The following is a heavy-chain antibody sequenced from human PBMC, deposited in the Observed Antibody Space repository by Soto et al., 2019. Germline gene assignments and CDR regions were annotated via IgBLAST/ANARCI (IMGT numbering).Heavy chain of an antibody. J-gene: IGHJ4*02. CDR3: ARDHCSGGRCYSSVY. D-gene: IGHD2-15*01. CDR1: GYTFTGYY. Sequence: ASVKVSCKASGYTFTGYYMHWVRQAPGQGLEWMGWINPNSGGTNYAQKFQGRVTMTRDTSISTAYMELSRLRSDDTAVYYCARDHCSGGRCYSSVYWGQGTLVTVSS. V-gene: IGHV1-2*02. CDR2: INPNSGGT.